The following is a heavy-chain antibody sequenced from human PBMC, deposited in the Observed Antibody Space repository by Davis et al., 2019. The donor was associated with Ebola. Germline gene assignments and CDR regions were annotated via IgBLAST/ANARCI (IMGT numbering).Heavy chain of an antibody. D-gene: IGHD3-3*01. Sequence: GGSLRLSCAASGFTFSSYAMHWVRQAPGKGLEWVAVISYDGSNKYYADSVKGRFTISRDNSKNTLYLQMNSLRAEDTAVYYCARTYYDFWSGYSIDYYYGMDVWGQGTTVTVSS. J-gene: IGHJ6*02. CDR2: ISYDGSNK. V-gene: IGHV3-30-3*01. CDR1: GFTFSSYA. CDR3: ARTYYDFWSGYSIDYYYGMDV.